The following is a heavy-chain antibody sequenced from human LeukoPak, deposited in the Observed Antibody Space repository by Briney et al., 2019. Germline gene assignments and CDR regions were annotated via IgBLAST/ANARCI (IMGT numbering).Heavy chain of an antibody. D-gene: IGHD6-19*01. CDR2: INPSGGST. CDR3: ARRAYSSGWYWVTHYYYYMDV. CDR1: GYTFTSYY. J-gene: IGHJ6*03. Sequence: GASVKVSCKASGYTFTSYYMHWVRQAPGQGLEWMGIINPSGGSTSYAQKFQGRVTMTRDMSTSTVYMELSSLRSEDTAVYYCARRAYSSGWYWVTHYYYYMDVWGKGTTVTVSS. V-gene: IGHV1-46*01.